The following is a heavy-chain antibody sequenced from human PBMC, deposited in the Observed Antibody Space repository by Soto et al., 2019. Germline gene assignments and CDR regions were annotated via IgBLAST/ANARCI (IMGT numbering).Heavy chain of an antibody. D-gene: IGHD6-19*01. J-gene: IGHJ4*02. V-gene: IGHV3-30*18. CDR1: GFSFSSYG. CDR2: ISYDVTNK. CDR3: AKGLRIAVAGTDYFDS. Sequence: QVQLVESGGGVVQPGRSLRLSCAASGFSFSSYGMHWVRQAPGKGLEWVAVISYDVTNKYYADSVKGRFTISRDNSKNTLCLQMNSLRAEDTAVYYCAKGLRIAVAGTDYFDSWGQGTLVTVSS.